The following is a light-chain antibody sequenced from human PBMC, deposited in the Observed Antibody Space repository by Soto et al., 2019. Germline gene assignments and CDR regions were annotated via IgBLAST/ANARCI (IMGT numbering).Light chain of an antibody. Sequence: DIQMTHPPSSLSASIGFSFTITCRASQTIIGYLNWYQKKQGKAPRLLINAASNLQSGVPSRLRGSGYETDLTITITSMKNEDFETYYCQQSYTNTRTFGQGTKVDI. CDR3: QQSYTNTRT. V-gene: IGKV1-39*01. CDR2: AAS. J-gene: IGKJ1*01. CDR1: QTIIGY.